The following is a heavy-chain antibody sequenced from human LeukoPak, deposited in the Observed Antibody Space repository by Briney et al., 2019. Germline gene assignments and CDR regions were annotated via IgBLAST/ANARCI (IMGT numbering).Heavy chain of an antibody. J-gene: IGHJ3*02. CDR1: GFIFSDHE. Sequence: GGPLKPSWPAPGFIFSDHELEWVRQPPGKGLGWVARSRNRANSYSTVYAASVQGRFTISRDESKNSLYLQMNSLITEDTAVYFCARGFHSFDIWGQGTTVTVSS. V-gene: IGHV3-72*01. CDR3: ARGFHSFDI. CDR2: SRNRANSYST.